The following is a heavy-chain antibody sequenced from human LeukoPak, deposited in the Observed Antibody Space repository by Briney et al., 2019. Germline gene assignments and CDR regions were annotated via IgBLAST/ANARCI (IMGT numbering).Heavy chain of an antibody. Sequence: GGSLRLSCAASGFTFSSYAIHWVRQAPGKGLEWVAVISYDGSNKYYADSVRGRFTISRDNAKNSLYLQMNSLRAEDTAVYYCARGAPHSYGLDYWGQGTLVTVSS. D-gene: IGHD5-18*01. CDR1: GFTFSSYA. CDR3: ARGAPHSYGLDY. CDR2: ISYDGSNK. V-gene: IGHV3-30-3*01. J-gene: IGHJ4*02.